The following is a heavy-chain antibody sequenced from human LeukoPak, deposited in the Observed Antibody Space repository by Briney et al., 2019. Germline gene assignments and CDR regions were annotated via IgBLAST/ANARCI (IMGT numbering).Heavy chain of an antibody. CDR1: GFTFSSYS. Sequence: GVSLRLSCAASGFTFSSYSMNWVRQAPGKGLEWVSYISSSSSTIYYADSVKGRFTISRDNAKNSLYLQMNSLRDEDTAVYYCARGGQSSGSYFHYFDYWGQGTLVTVSS. CDR2: ISSSSSTI. CDR3: ARGGQSSGSYFHYFDY. J-gene: IGHJ4*02. D-gene: IGHD3-10*01. V-gene: IGHV3-48*02.